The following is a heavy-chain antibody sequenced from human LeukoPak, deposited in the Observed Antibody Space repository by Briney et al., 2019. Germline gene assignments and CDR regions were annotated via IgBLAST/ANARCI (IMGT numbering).Heavy chain of an antibody. CDR3: AMDSSWPPLKFDY. CDR2: LYSGGTT. D-gene: IGHD1-14*01. V-gene: IGHV3-66*01. Sequence: QPGGSLRLSCAASGFIVSTNYMSWVRQAPGKGLEWVSVLYSGGTTYYADSVKGRFTISRDNSKNTLYLQMNSLRAEDTAVYYCAMDSSWPPLKFDYWGQGTLVTVST. CDR1: GFIVSTNY. J-gene: IGHJ4*02.